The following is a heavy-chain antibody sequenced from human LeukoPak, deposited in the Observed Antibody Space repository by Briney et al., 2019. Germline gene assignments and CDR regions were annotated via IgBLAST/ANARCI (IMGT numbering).Heavy chain of an antibody. V-gene: IGHV3-30*04. J-gene: IGHJ4*02. Sequence: PGKSLTPSCVVSGFNFDNFAMHWVRQPLGKGLEWVAVIPHDGRTKYYADSMKGRITISRDNSTNTLFLQMNNLRSEDTAVYFCARPSPPGDGYNPPDHWGQGTLVTVSS. CDR3: ARPSPPGDGYNPPDH. CDR2: IPHDGRTK. CDR1: GFNFDNFA. D-gene: IGHD5-24*01.